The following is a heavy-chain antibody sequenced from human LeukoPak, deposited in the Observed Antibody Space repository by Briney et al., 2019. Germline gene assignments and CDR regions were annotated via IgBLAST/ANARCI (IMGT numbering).Heavy chain of an antibody. Sequence: GGSLRLSCAASGFTFSSYEMNWVRQAPGKGLEWVSYISSSGSTIYYADSVKGRFTIPRDNAKNSLYLQMNSLRAEDTAVYYCARGKLELRGYYFDYWGQGTLVTVSS. V-gene: IGHV3-48*03. CDR2: ISSSGSTI. CDR3: ARGKLELRGYYFDY. J-gene: IGHJ4*02. CDR1: GFTFSSYE. D-gene: IGHD1-7*01.